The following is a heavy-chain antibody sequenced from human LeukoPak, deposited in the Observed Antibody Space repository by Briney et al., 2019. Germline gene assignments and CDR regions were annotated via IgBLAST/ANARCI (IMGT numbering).Heavy chain of an antibody. D-gene: IGHD3-10*01. V-gene: IGHV6-1*01. CDR1: GDSVSRSDAG. J-gene: IGHJ3*01. Sequence: PSQTLSLTCAISGDSVSRSDAGWSWIRQSPSRGLEWLGRTYYRSKWYKDDAGSVKSRITINVDTVKNQFSLQLNSVTPEDTALYYCARGGLVRGYINMIAFDVWGQGIMVTVSS. CDR3: ARGGLVRGYINMIAFDV. CDR2: TYYRSKWYK.